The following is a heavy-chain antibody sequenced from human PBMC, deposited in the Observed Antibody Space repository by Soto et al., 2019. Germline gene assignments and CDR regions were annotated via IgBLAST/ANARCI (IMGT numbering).Heavy chain of an antibody. CDR3: GKNVIREITTETNNWFDP. D-gene: IGHD4-4*01. V-gene: IGHV4-39*01. CDR1: GGSISSSSYY. Sequence: SETLSLTCTVSGGSISSSSYYWGWIRQPPGKGLEWIGSIYYSGSTYYNPSLKSRVTISVDTSKNQFSLKLSSVTAADTAVYYFGKNVIREITTETNNWFDPGAQETLVTVSS. J-gene: IGHJ5*02. CDR2: IYYSGST.